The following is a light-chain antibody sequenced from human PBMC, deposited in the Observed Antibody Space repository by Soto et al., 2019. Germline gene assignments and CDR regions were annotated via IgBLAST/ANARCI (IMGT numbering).Light chain of an antibody. V-gene: IGKV3-20*01. CDR3: QQYGSSPLT. CDR2: GAS. Sequence: EIVLTQSPGTLSLSPGERATLSCRASQSVSSSYLAWYQQKPGQAPMLLIYGASSRATGIPDRFSGSGSGTDFTLTISRLEPEDFAVYYCQQYGSSPLTFGGGTKVESK. J-gene: IGKJ4*01. CDR1: QSVSSSY.